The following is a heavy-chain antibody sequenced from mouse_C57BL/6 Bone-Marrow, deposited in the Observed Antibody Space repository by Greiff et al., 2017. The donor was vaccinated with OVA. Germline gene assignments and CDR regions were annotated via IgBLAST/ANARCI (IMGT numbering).Heavy chain of an antibody. CDR1: GYTFTSYW. J-gene: IGHJ2*01. V-gene: IGHV1-50*01. CDR2: IDPSDSYT. D-gene: IGHD2-3*01. Sequence: QVQLKESGAELVKPGASVKLSCKASGYTFTSYWMQWVKQRPGQGLEWIGEIDPSDSYTNYNQKFKGKATLTVDTSSSTAYMQLSSLTSEDSAVYYCARVGYYVLFDYWGQGTTLTVSS. CDR3: ARVGYYVLFDY.